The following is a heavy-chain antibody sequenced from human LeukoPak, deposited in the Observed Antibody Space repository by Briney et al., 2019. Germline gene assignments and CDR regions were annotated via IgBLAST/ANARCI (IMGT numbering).Heavy chain of an antibody. V-gene: IGHV5-51*01. CDR2: IYPGDSDT. J-gene: IGHJ5*02. CDR1: GYSFTSYW. D-gene: IGHD4-11*01. CDR3: ARGMTTFDP. Sequence: GESLEISCKGSGYSFTSYWIGWVRQMPGKSLEWMGIIYPGDSDTRYSPSFQGQVIISADKSINTAYLQWRSLKASDTAVYYCARGMTTFDPWGQGTLVTVSS.